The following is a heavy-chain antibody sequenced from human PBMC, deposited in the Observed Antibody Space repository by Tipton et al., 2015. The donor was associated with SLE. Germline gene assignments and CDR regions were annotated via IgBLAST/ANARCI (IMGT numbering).Heavy chain of an antibody. J-gene: IGHJ6*02. V-gene: IGHV4-34*01. CDR3: ARGVGIAARRANGMDV. CDR1: GGSFSGYY. D-gene: IGHD6-6*01. Sequence: TLSLTCAVYGGSFSGYYWSWIRQPPGKGLEWIGEINHSGSTNYNPSLKSRVTISVDTSKNQFSLKLSSVTAADTAVYYCARGVGIAARRANGMDVWGQGTTVTVSS. CDR2: INHSGST.